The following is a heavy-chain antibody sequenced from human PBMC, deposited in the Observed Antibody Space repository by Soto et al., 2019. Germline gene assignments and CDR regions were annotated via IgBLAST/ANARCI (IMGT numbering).Heavy chain of an antibody. D-gene: IGHD3-3*01. Sequence: EEQLLESGGGLIQPGGSLRLACAASGFTFSSYAMTWVRQAPGKGLEWVSSISFSDGGTYYADSVKGRLTISRDNSKNTLFLPMTRPSDEATAVYYCVKDERIFGRRYLEPGGRGTLVTVTS. J-gene: IGHJ2*01. CDR1: GFTFSSYA. CDR3: VKDERIFGRRYLEP. V-gene: IGHV3-23*01. CDR2: ISFSDGGT.